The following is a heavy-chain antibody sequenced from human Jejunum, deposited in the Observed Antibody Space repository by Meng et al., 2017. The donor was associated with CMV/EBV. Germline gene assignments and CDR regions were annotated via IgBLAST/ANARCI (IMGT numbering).Heavy chain of an antibody. D-gene: IGHD4-11*01. CDR2: TRTKGYSYTT. Sequence: SGLIFRDHYMDWVRQAPGKGLEWVGRTRTKGYSYTTEYAASVEGTFIISRDDSKNSMYLQMNSLKSEDTAVYYCVRRALTTYNFDSWGQGTLVTVSS. V-gene: IGHV3-72*01. CDR1: GLIFRDHY. J-gene: IGHJ4*02. CDR3: VRRALTTYNFDS.